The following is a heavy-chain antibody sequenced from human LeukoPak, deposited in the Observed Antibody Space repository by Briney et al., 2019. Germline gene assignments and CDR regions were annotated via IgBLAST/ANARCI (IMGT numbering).Heavy chain of an antibody. CDR1: GFTFSSYG. Sequence: GGSLRLSCAASGFTFSSYGMHWVRQAPGKGLEWVAVISYDGSNKYYADSVKGRFTISRDNSKNTLYLQMNSLRAEDTAVYYCAKDDSLLGYLDYGGQGTLVTVSS. V-gene: IGHV3-30*18. D-gene: IGHD3-22*01. J-gene: IGHJ4*02. CDR2: ISYDGSNK. CDR3: AKDDSLLGYLDY.